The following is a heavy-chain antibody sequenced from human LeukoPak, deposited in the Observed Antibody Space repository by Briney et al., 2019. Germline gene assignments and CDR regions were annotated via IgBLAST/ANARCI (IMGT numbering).Heavy chain of an antibody. CDR3: ARHFYGSGTYYHFDY. CDR2: ISAYNGNT. D-gene: IGHD3-10*01. CDR1: GYTFTSYG. V-gene: IGHV1-18*01. Sequence: AASVEVSCKASGYTFTSYGISWVRQAPGQGLEWMGWISAYNGNTNYAQKLQGRVTMTTDTSTSTAYMELRSLRSDDTAVYYCARHFYGSGTYYHFDYWGQGTLVTVSS. J-gene: IGHJ4*02.